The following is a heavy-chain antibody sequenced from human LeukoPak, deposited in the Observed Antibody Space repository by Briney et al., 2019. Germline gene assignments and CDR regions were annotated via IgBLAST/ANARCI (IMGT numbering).Heavy chain of an antibody. V-gene: IGHV3-21*01. CDR3: GRGHWGIDY. CDR1: GFAFSTYS. CDR2: ISSTSLYK. D-gene: IGHD7-27*01. Sequence: GGSLRLSCAASGFAFSTYSMKWVRQAPGKGPEWVSLISSTSLYKYYADSAKGRFTISRDNAKNSLYLQMNSLRAEDTAVYFCGRGHWGIDYWGQGTLVTVSS. J-gene: IGHJ4*02.